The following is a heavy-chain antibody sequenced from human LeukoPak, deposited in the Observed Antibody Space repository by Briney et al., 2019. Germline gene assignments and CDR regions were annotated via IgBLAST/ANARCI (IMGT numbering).Heavy chain of an antibody. J-gene: IGHJ4*02. CDR3: ARPRQGSSPALFDY. D-gene: IGHD6-6*01. CDR2: IYHSGST. Sequence: PSETLSLTCTVSGGSISSGGYYWSWIRQPPGKGLEWIGYIYHSGSTYYNPSLKSRVTISVDRSKNQFSLKLSSVTAADTAVYYCARPRQGSSPALFDYWGQGTLVTVSS. CDR1: GGSISSGGYY. V-gene: IGHV4-30-2*01.